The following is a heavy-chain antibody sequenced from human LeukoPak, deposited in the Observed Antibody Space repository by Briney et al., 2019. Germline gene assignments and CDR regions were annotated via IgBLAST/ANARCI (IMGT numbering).Heavy chain of an antibody. D-gene: IGHD6-19*01. J-gene: IGHJ5*02. Sequence: ASVKVSCKASGYTFTSYDINWVRQATGQGLEWMGWMNPNSGNSGYAQKFQGRVTMTRNTSISTAYMELSSLRSEDTAVYYCARLRIAVAGTNWFDPWGQGTLVTVSS. CDR1: GYTFTSYD. CDR3: ARLRIAVAGTNWFDP. V-gene: IGHV1-8*01. CDR2: MNPNSGNS.